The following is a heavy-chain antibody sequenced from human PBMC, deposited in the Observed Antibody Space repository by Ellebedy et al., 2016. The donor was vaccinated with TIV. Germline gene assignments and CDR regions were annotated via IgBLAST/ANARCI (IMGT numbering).Heavy chain of an antibody. CDR3: AACSTSCDRDYYYGMDV. CDR1: GGSISSDY. CDR2: IYYSGSS. J-gene: IGHJ6*02. V-gene: IGHV4-59*13. Sequence: MPSETLSLTCTVSGGSISSDYWSWIRQPPGTGLEWIGYIYYSGSSNYNPSLKSRVTISVDTSKNQFSLKLSSVTAADTAVYYCAACSTSCDRDYYYGMDVWGQGTTVTVSS. D-gene: IGHD2-2*01.